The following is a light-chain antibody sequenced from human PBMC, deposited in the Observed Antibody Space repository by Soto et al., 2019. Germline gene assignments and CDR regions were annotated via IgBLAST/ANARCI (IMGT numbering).Light chain of an antibody. V-gene: IGKV3-20*01. CDR1: QSVSSTY. CDR3: QQYGSSSYT. Sequence: EMVLTQSPGTLSLSPGERATLSCRASQSVSSTYLAWYQQNPGQAPRLLIYGASSRATGIPDRFSGSVSGTDFTLSISRLEPEDFAVYFCQQYGSSSYTLGQGTKLVIK. J-gene: IGKJ2*01. CDR2: GAS.